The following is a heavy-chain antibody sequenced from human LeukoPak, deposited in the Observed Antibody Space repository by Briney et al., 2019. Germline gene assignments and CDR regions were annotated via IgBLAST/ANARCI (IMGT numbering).Heavy chain of an antibody. D-gene: IGHD3-16*02. Sequence: GGSLRLSCAASGFTFSSSGMHWVRQAPGKGLGWVAFIRYDGSNKYYAESVKGRLNISRDNSKNTLYLQMNSLRAEDTAVYYCATFAGVIPGGLLLWGKGTTVIVSS. V-gene: IGHV3-30*02. CDR3: ATFAGVIPGGLLL. CDR1: GFTFSSSG. J-gene: IGHJ6*04. CDR2: IRYDGSNK.